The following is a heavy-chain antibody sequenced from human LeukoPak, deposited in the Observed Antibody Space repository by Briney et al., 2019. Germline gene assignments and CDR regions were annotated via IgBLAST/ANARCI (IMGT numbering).Heavy chain of an antibody. D-gene: IGHD6-13*01. V-gene: IGHV4-39*01. J-gene: IGHJ4*02. Sequence: SETLSLTCTVSGGSISSSSNYWGWIRQPPGKGLEWIGSIFYSGNTYYNSSLKSRVTISVDTSKNQFSLKLSSVTAADTAVDYCARHLKIRSIAAVGYWGQGILVTVSS. CDR1: GGSISSSSNY. CDR2: IFYSGNT. CDR3: ARHLKIRSIAAVGY.